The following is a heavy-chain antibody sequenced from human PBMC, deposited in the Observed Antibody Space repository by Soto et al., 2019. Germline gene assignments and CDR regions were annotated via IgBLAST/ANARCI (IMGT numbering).Heavy chain of an antibody. Sequence: QVALVESGGGVVRPGRFLRLSCGASGFSFSKYGMHWVRQAPGEGLEWLSLISYDGSEKWYAESVKGRFTISRDNSKNTLYLQMNSLRGDDTAVYFCAKGYEVSPPVASAWYSNYFYGVDVWGRGTTVTVSS. CDR2: ISYDGSEK. CDR3: AKGYEVSPPVASAWYSNYFYGVDV. J-gene: IGHJ6*02. D-gene: IGHD6-19*01. CDR1: GFSFSKYG. V-gene: IGHV3-30*18.